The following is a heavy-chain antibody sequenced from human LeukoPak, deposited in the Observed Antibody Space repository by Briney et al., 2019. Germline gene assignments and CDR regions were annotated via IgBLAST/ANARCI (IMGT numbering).Heavy chain of an antibody. D-gene: IGHD6-13*01. J-gene: IGHJ5*02. V-gene: IGHV4-59*07. CDR1: GGFTIYS. Sequence: SDPLFLTCTVSGGFTIYSWRWIRHPQAQGLEWIGYINYSGSTSYNPSLKSRVTISVDTSRDQFSLKLSSVTAADTAVYYCARGPIDYYSSRSDYRFDPWGQGTLVTVSS. CDR3: ARGPIDYYSSRSDYRFDP. CDR2: INYSGST.